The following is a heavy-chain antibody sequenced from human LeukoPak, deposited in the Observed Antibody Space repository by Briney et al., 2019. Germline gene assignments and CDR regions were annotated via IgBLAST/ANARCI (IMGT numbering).Heavy chain of an antibody. J-gene: IGHJ4*02. D-gene: IGHD3-22*01. CDR1: GYSISSGYY. V-gene: IGHV4-38-2*02. CDR2: IYYSGST. CDR3: ARDRGHTYYYDSSGPYDY. Sequence: SETLSLTCTVSGYSISSGYYWGWIRQPPGKGLEWIGYIYYSGSTNYNPSLKSRVTISVDTSKNQFSLKLSSVTAADTAVYYCARDRGHTYYYDSSGPYDYWGQGTLVTVSS.